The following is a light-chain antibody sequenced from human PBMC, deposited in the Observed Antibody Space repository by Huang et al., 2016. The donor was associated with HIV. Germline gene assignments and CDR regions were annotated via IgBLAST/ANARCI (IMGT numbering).Light chain of an antibody. CDR2: AAS. J-gene: IGKJ1*01. CDR3: QQSYNFPT. CDR1: QNISRY. V-gene: IGKV1-39*01. Sequence: DIEMTQSPSSLSASVGDRVTITCRASQNISRYLNWYQQKPGKAPKFLIYAASNSQSGVPPRFSGSGSGTDFTLTISSLQPEDFATYSCQQSYNFPTFGQGTKVEMK.